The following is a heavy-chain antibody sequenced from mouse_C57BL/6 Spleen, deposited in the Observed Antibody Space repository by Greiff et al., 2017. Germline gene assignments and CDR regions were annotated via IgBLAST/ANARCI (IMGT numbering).Heavy chain of an antibody. J-gene: IGHJ4*01. D-gene: IGHD2-5*01. CDR2: ISGGGGNT. CDR1: GFTFSSYT. Sequence: EVKLVESGGGLVKPGGSLKLSCAASGFTFSSYTMSWVRQTPEKRLEWVATISGGGGNTYYPDSVKGRFTISRDNAKNTLYLQMSSLRSEDTALYYCARRSNYAYAMDYWGQGTSVTVSS. V-gene: IGHV5-9*01. CDR3: ARRSNYAYAMDY.